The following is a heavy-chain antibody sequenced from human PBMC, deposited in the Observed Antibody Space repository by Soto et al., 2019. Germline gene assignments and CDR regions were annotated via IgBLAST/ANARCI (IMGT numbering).Heavy chain of an antibody. Sequence: QVQLVQSGSEVKEPGASVKVSCKASGYTFTGYYVLWVRQAPGQGPECMGWINPYTGGTNYAQKFQGRVTMTRDTSISTAYMELSKLISDDTGVYYCATQFHHCGGDCYRGPYFGMDVWGQGTTVTVSS. CDR1: GYTFTGYY. D-gene: IGHD2-21*02. V-gene: IGHV1-2*02. CDR2: INPYTGGT. J-gene: IGHJ6*02. CDR3: ATQFHHCGGDCYRGPYFGMDV.